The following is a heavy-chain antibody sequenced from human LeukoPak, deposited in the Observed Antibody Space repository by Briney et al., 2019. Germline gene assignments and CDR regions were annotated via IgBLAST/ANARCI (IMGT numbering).Heavy chain of an antibody. CDR3: AGGGVSSWRPFDY. CDR1: GGSFSGYY. CDR2: INHSGST. D-gene: IGHD6-13*01. Sequence: SETLSLTCAVYGGSFSGYYWSWIRQPPGKGLEWIGEINHSGSTNYNPSLKSRVTISGDTSKNQFSLKLSSVTAADTALYYCAGGGVSSWRPFDYWGEGTLVAASS. J-gene: IGHJ4*02. V-gene: IGHV4-34*01.